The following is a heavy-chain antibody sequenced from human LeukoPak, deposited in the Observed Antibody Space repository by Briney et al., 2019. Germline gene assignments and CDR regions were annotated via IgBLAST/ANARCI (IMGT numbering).Heavy chain of an antibody. Sequence: GESLKISCKGSGYSFTSYWIGWVRQMPGKGLEWMGIIYPGDSDTRYSPSFQGQVTISADKSISTAYLQWSSLKASDTAMYYCARQHWYYYDSSGYSPPHYYYYGMDVWGQGTTVTVSS. CDR1: GYSFTSYW. D-gene: IGHD3-22*01. CDR2: IYPGDSDT. J-gene: IGHJ6*02. CDR3: ARQHWYYYDSSGYSPPHYYYYGMDV. V-gene: IGHV5-51*01.